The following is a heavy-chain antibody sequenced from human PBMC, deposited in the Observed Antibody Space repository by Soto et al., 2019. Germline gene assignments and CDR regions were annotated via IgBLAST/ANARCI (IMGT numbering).Heavy chain of an antibody. CDR2: INQDGSEV. V-gene: IGHV3-7*03. CDR3: ARAEWELDY. Sequence: EVQLVESGGGLVQPGGSLRLSCAASGFTFSRYWMSWVRQAPGKGLEWVANINQDGSEVHYVDSVKGRFTISRDNAKNSLYLQMNSLRTEVTAVYYCARAEWELDYWCQGTLVTVSS. J-gene: IGHJ4*02. CDR1: GFTFSRYW. D-gene: IGHD1-26*01.